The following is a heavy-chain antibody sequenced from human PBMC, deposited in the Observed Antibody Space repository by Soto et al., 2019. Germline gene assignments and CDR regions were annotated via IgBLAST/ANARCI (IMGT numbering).Heavy chain of an antibody. CDR2: ISGSGGST. D-gene: IGHD3-9*01. CDR1: GFTFSSYA. CDR3: AKVVLRYFDWLPSNFDY. J-gene: IGHJ4*02. Sequence: EVQLLESGGGLVQPGGSLRLSCAASGFTFSSYAMSWVRQAPGKGLEWVSAISGSGGSTYYADSVKGRFTISRDNSKNTLYLQMNSLRAEDTAVYYCAKVVLRYFDWLPSNFDYWGQGTLVTVSS. V-gene: IGHV3-23*01.